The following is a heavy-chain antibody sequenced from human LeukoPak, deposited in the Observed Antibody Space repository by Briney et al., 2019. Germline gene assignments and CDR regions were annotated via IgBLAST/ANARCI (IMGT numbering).Heavy chain of an antibody. D-gene: IGHD3-16*01. V-gene: IGHV3-7*01. CDR1: GFTYSNYW. J-gene: IGHJ5*02. CDR3: ARVVDYGWFDP. Sequence: GGSLRLSCKASGFTYSNYWMGRVRQAPGNEQEWVANIKERRHTRYYVDSVKGRFTISRDNAKNSLYLQMNSVRDEDTAVYYCARVVDYGWFDPWGQGTLVAVSS. CDR2: IKERRHTR.